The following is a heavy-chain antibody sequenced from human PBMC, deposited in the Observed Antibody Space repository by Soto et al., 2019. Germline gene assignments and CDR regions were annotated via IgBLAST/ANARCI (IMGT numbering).Heavy chain of an antibody. V-gene: IGHV4-59*08. CDR2: IYYSGST. D-gene: IGHD6-13*01. CDR1: GGSISSYY. J-gene: IGHJ4*02. Sequence: SETLSLTCTVSGGSISSYYWSWIRQPPGKGLEWIGYIYYSGSTNYNPSLKSRVTISVDTSKNQFSLKLSSVTAADTAVYYCARRSVAEAGIDFAYWGQGTLVPVSS. CDR3: ARRSVAEAGIDFAY.